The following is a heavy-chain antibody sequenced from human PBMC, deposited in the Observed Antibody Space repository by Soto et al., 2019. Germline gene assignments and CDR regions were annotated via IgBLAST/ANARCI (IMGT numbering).Heavy chain of an antibody. CDR3: ARDPTYSSSYYYYYYGMDV. CDR2: INAGNGNT. D-gene: IGHD6-13*01. V-gene: IGHV1-3*01. CDR1: GYTFTSYA. Sequence: ASVKVFCKASGYTFTSYAMHWVRQAPGQRLEWMGWINAGNGNTKYSQKFQGRVTITRDTSASTAYMELSSLRSEDTAVYYCARDPTYSSSYYYYYYGMDVWGQGTTVTVSS. J-gene: IGHJ6*02.